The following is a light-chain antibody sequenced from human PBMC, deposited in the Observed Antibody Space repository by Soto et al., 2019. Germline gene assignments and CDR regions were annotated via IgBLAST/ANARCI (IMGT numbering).Light chain of an antibody. Sequence: DIQTTQSPSTLSASVGDRVTITCRASQSISSWSAWYQQKPGKAPKILIYKASILESGVPSRFSGSVSGTEFTLTISSLQPDDFATYYCQHYNIYSETFGQGTKV. V-gene: IGKV1-5*03. CDR2: KAS. CDR1: QSISSW. CDR3: QHYNIYSET. J-gene: IGKJ1*01.